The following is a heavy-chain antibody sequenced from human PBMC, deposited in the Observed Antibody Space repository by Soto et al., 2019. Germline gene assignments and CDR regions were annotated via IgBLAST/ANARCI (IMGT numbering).Heavy chain of an antibody. D-gene: IGHD6-19*01. V-gene: IGHV1-46*01. CDR1: GYTFTCYY. CDR3: ARQYSSSGYFDY. J-gene: IGHJ4*02. Sequence: ASVKVSCKASGYTFTCYYMDWVRQAPGQGLEWMGIINPSGGSTSYAQKFQGRVTMTRDTSTSTVYMELSSLRSEDTAVYYCARQYSSSGYFDYWGQGTLVTVSS. CDR2: INPSGGST.